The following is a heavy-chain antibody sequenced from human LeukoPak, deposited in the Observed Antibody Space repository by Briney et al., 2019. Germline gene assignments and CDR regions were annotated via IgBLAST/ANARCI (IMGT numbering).Heavy chain of an antibody. J-gene: IGHJ6*02. Sequence: ASVKVPCKASGYTFTGYYMHWVRQAPGQGLEWMGWINPNSGGTNYAQKFQGRVTMTRDTSISTAYMELSRLRSDDTAVYYCARDLLPAATSWVYYYYGMDVWGQGTTVTVSS. CDR1: GYTFTGYY. D-gene: IGHD2-2*01. CDR3: ARDLLPAATSWVYYYYGMDV. V-gene: IGHV1-2*02. CDR2: INPNSGGT.